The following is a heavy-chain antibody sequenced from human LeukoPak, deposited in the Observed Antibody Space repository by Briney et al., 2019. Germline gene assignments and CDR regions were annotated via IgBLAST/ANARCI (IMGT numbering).Heavy chain of an antibody. J-gene: IGHJ5*02. CDR3: ARTSDGNWFDP. V-gene: IGHV3-20*04. CDR1: GFTFSSYS. Sequence: PGGSLRLSCGASGFTFSSYSMNWVRQGPGKGLEWVPGINWNGGNTGYADSVKGRFTIFRDNAKNSLYLEMDSLRVEDTALYYCARTSDGNWFDPWGQGTLVTVSS. CDR2: INWNGGNT. D-gene: IGHD1-26*01.